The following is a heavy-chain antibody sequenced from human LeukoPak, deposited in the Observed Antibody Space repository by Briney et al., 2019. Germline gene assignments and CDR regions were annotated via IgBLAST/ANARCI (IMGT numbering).Heavy chain of an antibody. CDR3: ARVKVGARDKYFDY. D-gene: IGHD1-26*01. CDR2: INPKSGGT. J-gene: IGHJ4*02. Sequence: ASVKVSCKASGYTFTGYCMHWVRQAPGQGLEWMGWINPKSGGTNYAQKFQGRVTMTRDTSISTTYMELSRLRSDDTAVYYCARVKVGARDKYFDYWGQGTQVTVSS. CDR1: GYTFTGYC. V-gene: IGHV1-2*02.